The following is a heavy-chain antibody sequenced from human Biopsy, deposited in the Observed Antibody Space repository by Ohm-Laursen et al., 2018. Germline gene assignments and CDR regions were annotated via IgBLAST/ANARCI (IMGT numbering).Heavy chain of an antibody. CDR3: ARGRRTSGWPYFAN. V-gene: IGHV4-59*02. CDR1: GGSVNSYS. J-gene: IGHJ4*02. CDR2: IYSGGNT. Sequence: SQTLSLTWTVSGGSVNSYSWSWIRQPPGQGLEYIGFIYSGGNTNYNPSLQNRVTMSVDTSKNQFSLKLSSVIAADTAVYYCARGRRTSGWPYFANWGQGTLVIVSS. D-gene: IGHD6-19*01.